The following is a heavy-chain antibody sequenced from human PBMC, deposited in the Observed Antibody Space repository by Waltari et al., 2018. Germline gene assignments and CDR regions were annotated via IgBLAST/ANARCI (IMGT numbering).Heavy chain of an antibody. CDR3: ARDRGRGLYLDS. CDR2: VHRSGRT. CDR1: GDSMSSTYW. Sequence: QLQLQESGPGLVKPSGTLSLTCAVSGDSMSSTYWWNWVRQPPGKGLEWIGQVHRSGRTNYNPAFASRVTVSLDTYNNQFSLKVSSATAADTAVYDCARDRGRGLYLDSWGPGTLVTVSP. J-gene: IGHJ4*02. D-gene: IGHD2-15*01. V-gene: IGHV4-4*02.